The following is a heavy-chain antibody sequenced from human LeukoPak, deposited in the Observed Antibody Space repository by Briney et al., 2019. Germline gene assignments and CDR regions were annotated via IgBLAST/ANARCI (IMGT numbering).Heavy chain of an antibody. J-gene: IGHJ4*02. D-gene: IGHD3-9*01. V-gene: IGHV3-30-3*01. CDR1: GFTFSSYA. Sequence: TGGSLRLSCAASGFTFSSYAMHWVRQAPGKGLEWVTVISYDGSDKYYADSVKGRFTIFRDNSKNALYLQMNSLRAEDTAVYYCAKELERYFDWWGQGTLVTVSS. CDR2: ISYDGSDK. CDR3: AKELERYFDW.